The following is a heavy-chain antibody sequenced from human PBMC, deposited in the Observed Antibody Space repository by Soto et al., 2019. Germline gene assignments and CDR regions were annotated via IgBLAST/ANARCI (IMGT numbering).Heavy chain of an antibody. CDR1: GGSISXXSYX. CDR2: XXYRXDT. D-gene: IGHD2-2*01. V-gene: IGHV4-39*01. Sequence: SETLSLTCTVSGGSISXXSYXXXXXXQPPXXXXEXXWAXXYRXDTYHTPSRKVRVTISVETSKNQFSLKLSSVTAAXXXVYYCARHARGXXXPAKPDYWGQGTLVTVSS. J-gene: IGHJ4*02. CDR3: ARHARGXXXPAKPDY.